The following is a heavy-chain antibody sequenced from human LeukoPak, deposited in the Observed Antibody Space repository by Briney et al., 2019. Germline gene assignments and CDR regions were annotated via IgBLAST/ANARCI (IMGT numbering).Heavy chain of an antibody. J-gene: IGHJ5*02. CDR3: ARRVPTVGATP. D-gene: IGHD1-26*01. V-gene: IGHV5-51*01. CDR2: IYPVDSNT. CDR1: GYSFTSYW. Sequence: GGSLKISCKCSGYSFTSYWIGSGRQMPRKGLGWMWIIYPVDSNTRYSPSFQVQVNISAEKSISTAYLQWSSLKASDTAMYYCARRVPTVGATPWGQGTLVTVSS.